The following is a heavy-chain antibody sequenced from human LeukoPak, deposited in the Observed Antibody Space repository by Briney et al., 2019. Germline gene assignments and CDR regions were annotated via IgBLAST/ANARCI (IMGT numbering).Heavy chain of an antibody. CDR1: GYTFTGYY. J-gene: IGHJ4*02. CDR3: ARASPPPYYYDSSGYSAWFDY. Sequence: ASVKVSCKASGYTFTGYYMHWVRQAPGQGLEWMGWISAYNGNTNYAQKLQGRVTMTTDTSTSTAYMELRSLRSDDTAVYYCARASPPPYYYDSSGYSAWFDYWGQGTLVTVSS. D-gene: IGHD3-22*01. CDR2: ISAYNGNT. V-gene: IGHV1-18*04.